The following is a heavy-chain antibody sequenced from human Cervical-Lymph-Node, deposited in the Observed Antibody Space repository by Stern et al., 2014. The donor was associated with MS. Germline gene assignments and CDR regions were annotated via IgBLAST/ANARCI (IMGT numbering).Heavy chain of an antibody. D-gene: IGHD3-10*01. CDR2: IYYSGST. V-gene: IGHV4-31*03. Sequence: QVQLQESGPGLVKPSQTLSLTCTVSGGPISSGGYYWSWIRQHPGKGLEWIWYIYYSGSTYYNPSLKSRVTISVDTSKNQFSLKLSSVTAADTAVYYCASGGEHYYGSGHWFDPWGQGTLVTVSS. CDR1: GGPISSGGYY. CDR3: ASGGEHYYGSGHWFDP. J-gene: IGHJ5*02.